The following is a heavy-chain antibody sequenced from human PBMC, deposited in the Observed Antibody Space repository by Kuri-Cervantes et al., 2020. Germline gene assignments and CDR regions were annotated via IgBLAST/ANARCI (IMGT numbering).Heavy chain of an antibody. CDR2: ISDSGANK. Sequence: GESLKISCAASGFTFSSYAMSWVRQAPGKGLEWVSVISDSGANKYYADSVKGRFTISRDNSKNTLYLQMNSLRAEDTAVYYCARDGDGSGWYSYYYGMDVWGQGTTVTVSS. D-gene: IGHD6-19*01. J-gene: IGHJ6*02. V-gene: IGHV3-23*01. CDR1: GFTFSSYA. CDR3: ARDGDGSGWYSYYYGMDV.